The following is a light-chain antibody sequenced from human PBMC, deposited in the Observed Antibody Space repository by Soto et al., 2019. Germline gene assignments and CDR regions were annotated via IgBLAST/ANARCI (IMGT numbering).Light chain of an antibody. CDR3: QQRSNWPKT. Sequence: EIVLRQAPAIPSLSPGERAILSGRASQSVSSYLAWYQQKPGLAPRLLIYDASNRATGIPARFSGSGSGTDFTLTISSLEPEDFAVYYCQQRSNWPKTLGQGRKVDIK. J-gene: IGKJ1*01. V-gene: IGKV3-11*01. CDR2: DAS. CDR1: QSVSSY.